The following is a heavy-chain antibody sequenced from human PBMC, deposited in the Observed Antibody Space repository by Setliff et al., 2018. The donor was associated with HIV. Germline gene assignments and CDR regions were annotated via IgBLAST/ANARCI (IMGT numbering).Heavy chain of an antibody. V-gene: IGHV4-59*01. Sequence: SETLSLTCTVSGGFISNTYWSWIRQPPGKGLEWLGFVYYTGASDYNPSFKSRLTISLDTSRTHFSLKLTSVAAADTAVYYCARGQPQGGGTYWSAFDIWGRGTMVTVSS. CDR2: VYYTGAS. CDR3: ARGQPQGGGTYWSAFDI. D-gene: IGHD1-26*01. J-gene: IGHJ3*02. CDR1: GGFISNTY.